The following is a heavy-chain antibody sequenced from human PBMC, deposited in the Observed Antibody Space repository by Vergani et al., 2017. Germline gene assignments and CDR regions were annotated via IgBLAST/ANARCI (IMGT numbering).Heavy chain of an antibody. V-gene: IGHV3-23*01. CDR1: GFTFTAHG. J-gene: IGHJ3*02. D-gene: IGHD6-19*01. CDR2: LSASDRRT. CDR3: AKVGRSEVAGTFGAFDI. Sequence: EVQLLESGGGSAQPGESLRLSCVASGFTFTAHGLNWVRQAPGKGLEWVSTLSASDRRTHYADSVKGRFTISRDNSKNTLFLHMNSLRPEDTAVYYCAKVGRSEVAGTFGAFDIWGQGTMVTVSS.